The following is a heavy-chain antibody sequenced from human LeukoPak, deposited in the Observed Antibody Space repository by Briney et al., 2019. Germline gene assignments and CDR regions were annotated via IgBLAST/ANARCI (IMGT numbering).Heavy chain of an antibody. CDR1: GGSISSSSYY. V-gene: IGHV4-39*01. D-gene: IGHD3-10*01. CDR2: IYYSGNT. J-gene: IGHJ4*02. CDR3: TRLMAGSPGDY. Sequence: SETLSLTCTVSGGSISSSSYYWGWIRQPPGKGLEWIGSIYYSGNTYYSPSLKSRVTISVDTSKNQFSLKLTSVTAADTAVYFCTRLMAGSPGDYWGQGTLVTVSS.